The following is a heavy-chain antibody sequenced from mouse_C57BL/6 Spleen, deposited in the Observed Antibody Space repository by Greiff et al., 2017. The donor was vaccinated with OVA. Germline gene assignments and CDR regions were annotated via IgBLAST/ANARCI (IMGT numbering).Heavy chain of an antibody. CDR1: GYAFSSYW. D-gene: IGHD1-1*01. V-gene: IGHV1-80*01. CDR2: IYPGDGDT. Sequence: VKVVESGAELVKPGASVKISCKASGYAFSSYWMNWVKQRPGKGLEWIGQIYPGDGDTNYNGKFKGKATLTADKSSSTAYMQLSSLTSEDSAVYFCARGVTTVPFDYWGQGTTLTVSS. J-gene: IGHJ2*01. CDR3: ARGVTTVPFDY.